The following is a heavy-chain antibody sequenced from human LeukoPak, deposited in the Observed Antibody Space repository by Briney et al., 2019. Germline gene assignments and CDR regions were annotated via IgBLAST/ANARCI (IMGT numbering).Heavy chain of an antibody. CDR3: ARDPTRTGLDYFDY. CDR1: GGSISSSSYY. V-gene: IGHV4-39*07. J-gene: IGHJ4*02. Sequence: SETLSLTCTVSGGSISSSSYYWGWIRQPPGKGLEWIGSIYYSGSTYYNPSLKSRVTISVDTSKNQFSLKLSSVTAADTAVYYCARDPTRTGLDYFDYWGQGTLVTVSS. CDR2: IYYSGST. D-gene: IGHD3/OR15-3a*01.